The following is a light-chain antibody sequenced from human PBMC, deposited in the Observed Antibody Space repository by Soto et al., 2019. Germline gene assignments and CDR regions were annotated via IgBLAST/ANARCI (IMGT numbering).Light chain of an antibody. CDR2: GAS. V-gene: IGKV3-15*01. Sequence: EIVMTQSPATLSVSPGERATLSCRASQSISSNLAWYQKKRSQPPRLLITGASTRASGIPVRFSGGGTGTEFTLTISSLQSEDFAVYYCQQYNNWPFTFGQGTRLEIK. J-gene: IGKJ5*01. CDR3: QQYNNWPFT. CDR1: QSISSN.